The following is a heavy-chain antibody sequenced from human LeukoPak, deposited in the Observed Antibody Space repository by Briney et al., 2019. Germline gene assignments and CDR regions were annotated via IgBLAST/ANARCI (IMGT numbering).Heavy chain of an antibody. V-gene: IGHV4-39*01. Sequence: KTSETLSLTCSISGDSITTNSYWWGWIRQSPGKGLQWIRSIYASGNSYYNPSLKTRATISTDKTKNQYTLRLISVTAADTAIYYCARRGIWDLQIGNWFDPWGQGILVIVSS. CDR1: GDSITTNSYW. CDR2: IYASGNS. D-gene: IGHD3-16*01. CDR3: ARRGIWDLQIGNWFDP. J-gene: IGHJ5*02.